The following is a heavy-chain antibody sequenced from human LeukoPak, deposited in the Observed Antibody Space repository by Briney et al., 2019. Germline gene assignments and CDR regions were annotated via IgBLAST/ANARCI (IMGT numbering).Heavy chain of an antibody. D-gene: IGHD6-19*01. Sequence: ASVKVSCKASGYTFTSYGISWVRQAPGQGLEWMGWISAYNGNTNYAQKLQGRVTMTTDTSTSTAYMELRGLRSDDTAVYYCARDPGIAVARTFDYWGQGTLVTVSS. J-gene: IGHJ4*02. CDR2: ISAYNGNT. CDR1: GYTFTSYG. CDR3: ARDPGIAVARTFDY. V-gene: IGHV1-18*01.